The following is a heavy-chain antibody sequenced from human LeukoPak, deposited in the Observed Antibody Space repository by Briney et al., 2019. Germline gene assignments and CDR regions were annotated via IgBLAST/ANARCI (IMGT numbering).Heavy chain of an antibody. D-gene: IGHD5-12*01. J-gene: IGHJ4*02. CDR2: IYYSGST. V-gene: IGHV4-39*07. Sequence: SETLSLTCTVSGGSISSYYWGWIRQPPGKGLEWIGSIYYSGSTYYNPSLKSRVTISVDTSKNQFSLKLSSVTAADTAVYYCAREARAAITTLIDYWGQGTLVTVSS. CDR1: GGSISSYY. CDR3: AREARAAITTLIDY.